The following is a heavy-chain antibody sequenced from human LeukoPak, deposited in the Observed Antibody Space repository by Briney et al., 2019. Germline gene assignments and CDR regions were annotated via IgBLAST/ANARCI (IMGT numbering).Heavy chain of an antibody. J-gene: IGHJ4*02. CDR1: GFTFNSFS. V-gene: IGHV3-48*02. CDR2: ISSISSII. CDR3: ARDLHSGAYTFDS. D-gene: IGHD1-26*01. Sequence: GGSLRLSCVASGFTFNSFSMNWVRQAPGEGLEWVSYISSISSIIYYAGSVKGRFTISRDNAKNSLYLQMNSLRDEDTAVYYCARDLHSGAYTFDSWGQGTLVTVSS.